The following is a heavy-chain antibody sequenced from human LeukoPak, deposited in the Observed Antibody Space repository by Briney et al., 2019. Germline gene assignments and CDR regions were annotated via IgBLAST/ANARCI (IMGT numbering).Heavy chain of an antibody. CDR3: ARVIHLGELSLYDY. Sequence: PGESLSISCKGSGYSFTTYWITWVRQMPGKGLEWMGRIDPSDSYTNYSPSFQGHVTISADKSISTAYLQWSSLKASDTAMYYCARVIHLGELSLYDYWGQGTLVTVSS. CDR1: GYSFTTYW. J-gene: IGHJ4*02. V-gene: IGHV5-10-1*01. D-gene: IGHD3-16*02. CDR2: IDPSDSYT.